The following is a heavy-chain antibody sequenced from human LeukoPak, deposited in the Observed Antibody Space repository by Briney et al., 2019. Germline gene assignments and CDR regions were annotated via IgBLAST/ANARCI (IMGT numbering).Heavy chain of an antibody. CDR3: ATGYYYDSSGYYYRY. Sequence: PSETLSLTCTVSGVSIRSSSYFWAWIRQPPGKGLEWIGSIYYTGNTPNNPSLKSRVTLSVDTSKNQFSLKLSSVTAADTAVYYCATGYYYDSSGYYYRYWGQGTLVTVSS. CDR1: GVSIRSSSYF. D-gene: IGHD3-22*01. CDR2: IYYTGNT. V-gene: IGHV4-39*01. J-gene: IGHJ4*02.